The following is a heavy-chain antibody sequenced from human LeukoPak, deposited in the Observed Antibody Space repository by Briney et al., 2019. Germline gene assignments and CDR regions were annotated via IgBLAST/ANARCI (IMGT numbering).Heavy chain of an antibody. CDR3: ARAHPLGIHWFDP. J-gene: IGHJ5*02. D-gene: IGHD1-26*01. Sequence: GASVRVSCKASGYTFTSYGISWVRQAPGQGLEWMGWISAYNGNTNYAQKLQGRVTMTTDTSTSSAYMELRSLRSDDTAVYYCARAHPLGIHWFDPWGQGTLVTVSS. CDR1: GYTFTSYG. V-gene: IGHV1-18*01. CDR2: ISAYNGNT.